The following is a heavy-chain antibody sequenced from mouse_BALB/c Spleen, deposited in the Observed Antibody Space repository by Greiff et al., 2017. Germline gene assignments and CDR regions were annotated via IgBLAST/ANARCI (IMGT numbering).Heavy chain of an antibody. D-gene: IGHD1-2*01. V-gene: IGHV2-2*02. CDR3: ARNERGHYYGYAWFAY. Sequence: VQVVESGPGLVQPSQSLSITCTVSGFSLTSYGVHWVRQSPGKGLEWLGVIWSGGSTDYNAAFISRLSISKDNSKSQVFFKMNSLQANDTAIYYCARNERGHYYGYAWFAYWGQGTLVTVSA. J-gene: IGHJ3*01. CDR1: GFSLTSYG. CDR2: IWSGGST.